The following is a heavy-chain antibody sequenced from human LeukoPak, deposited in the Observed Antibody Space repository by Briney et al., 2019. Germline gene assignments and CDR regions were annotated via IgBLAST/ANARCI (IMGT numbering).Heavy chain of an antibody. D-gene: IGHD3-10*01. CDR2: IYSGGST. Sequence: GGSLRLSCAASGFTVSSNYMSWVRQAPGKGLEWVSVIYSGGSTYYADSVKGRFTISRDNSKNSLYLQMNSLRAEDTAVYYCARGLLWFGELTGAFDIWGQGTMVTVSS. V-gene: IGHV3-66*01. J-gene: IGHJ3*02. CDR1: GFTVSSNY. CDR3: ARGLLWFGELTGAFDI.